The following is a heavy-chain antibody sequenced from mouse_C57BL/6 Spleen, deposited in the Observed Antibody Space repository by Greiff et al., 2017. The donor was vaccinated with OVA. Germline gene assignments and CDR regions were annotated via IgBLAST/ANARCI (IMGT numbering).Heavy chain of an antibody. Sequence: EVKLQESGPGMVKPSQSLSLTCTVTGYSITSGYDWHWIRHFPGNKLEWMGYISYSGSTNYNPSLKSRISITHDTSKNHFFLKLNSVTTEDTATYYCAGGSRRGDAMDYWGQGTSVTVSS. CDR1: GYSITSGYD. D-gene: IGHD1-1*01. CDR3: AGGSRRGDAMDY. J-gene: IGHJ4*01. CDR2: ISYSGST. V-gene: IGHV3-1*01.